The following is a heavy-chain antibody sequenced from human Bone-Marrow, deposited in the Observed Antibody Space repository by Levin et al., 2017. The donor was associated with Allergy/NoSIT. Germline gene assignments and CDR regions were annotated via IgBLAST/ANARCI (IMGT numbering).Heavy chain of an antibody. J-gene: IGHJ4*02. CDR3: ARGDFIAVAGYYFDY. CDR1: GFTFSSYA. CDR2: ISYDGSNK. Sequence: PGGSLRLSCAASGFTFSSYAMHWVRQAPGKGLEWVAVISYDGSNKYYADSVKGRFTISRDNSKNTLYLQMNSLRAEDTAVYYCARGDFIAVAGYYFDYWGQGTLVTVSS. D-gene: IGHD6-19*01. V-gene: IGHV3-30-3*01.